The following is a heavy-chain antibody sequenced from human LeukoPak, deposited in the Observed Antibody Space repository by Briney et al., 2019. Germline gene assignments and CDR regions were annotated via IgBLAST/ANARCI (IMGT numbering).Heavy chain of an antibody. Sequence: GGSLRLSCAASGFTFSSYTMNWVRQAPGKGLEWVAAISSSSRDIFYADSVKGRFTISRDNAKNSLYLQMNSLRAEDTAVYYCARDIFVRGFDYWGQGTLVTVSS. V-gene: IGHV3-21*01. CDR3: ARDIFVRGFDY. CDR2: ISSSSRDI. J-gene: IGHJ4*02. CDR1: GFTFSSYT. D-gene: IGHD3-10*01.